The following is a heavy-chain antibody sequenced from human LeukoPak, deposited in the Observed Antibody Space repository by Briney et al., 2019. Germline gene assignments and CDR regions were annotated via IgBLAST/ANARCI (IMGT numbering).Heavy chain of an antibody. CDR2: IYYSGST. D-gene: IGHD6-19*01. J-gene: IGHJ6*02. V-gene: IGHV4-59*12. Sequence: SETLSLTCTVSGVSISSYYWSWIRQPPGKGLEWIGYIYYSGSTNYNPSLKSRVTISVDTFKNQFSLKLSSVTAADTAVYYCARGSREAGIGMDVWGQGTTVTVSS. CDR1: GVSISSYY. CDR3: ARGSREAGIGMDV.